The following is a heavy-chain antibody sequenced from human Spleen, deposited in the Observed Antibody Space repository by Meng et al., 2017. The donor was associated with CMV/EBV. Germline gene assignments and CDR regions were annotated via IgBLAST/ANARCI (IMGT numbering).Heavy chain of an antibody. D-gene: IGHD3-22*01. CDR2: ISGTSTI. CDR3: AKGYYDSSGMLDY. Sequence: GGSLRLSCAASGFSFSDYYMNWVRQAPGKGLEWVSSISGTSTIYYADSVKGRFTISRANSKNTLYLQMNSLRAEDTAVYYCAKGYYDSSGMLDYWGQGTLVTVSS. CDR1: GFSFSDYY. J-gene: IGHJ4*02. V-gene: IGHV3-69-1*01.